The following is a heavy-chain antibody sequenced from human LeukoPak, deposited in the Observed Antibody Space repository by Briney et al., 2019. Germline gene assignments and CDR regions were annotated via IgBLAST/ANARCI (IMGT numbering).Heavy chain of an antibody. CDR3: AKDQGYYDSSGYYYELDY. D-gene: IGHD3-22*01. V-gene: IGHV3-30*02. Sequence: GGSLRLSCAASGFTFSSYGMHWVRQAPGKGLEWVAFIRYDGSNKYYADSVKGRFTISRDNSKNTLYLQMNSLRAEDTAVYYCAKDQGYYDSSGYYYELDYWGQGTLVTVSS. J-gene: IGHJ4*02. CDR2: IRYDGSNK. CDR1: GFTFSSYG.